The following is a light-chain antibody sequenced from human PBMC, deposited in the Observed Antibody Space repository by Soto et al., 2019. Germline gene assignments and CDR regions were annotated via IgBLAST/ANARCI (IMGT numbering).Light chain of an antibody. CDR3: SSYRSSIIPVV. V-gene: IGLV2-14*01. CDR1: RSDIGGYNY. CDR2: GVS. J-gene: IGLJ2*01. Sequence: QSALTQPASVSGSPGQSITISCTGTRSDIGGYNYVSWYQQHPGKAPKLMIYGVSNRPSGVSGRFFGSKSGNTASLTISGLPPEDEADYYCSSYRSSIIPVVFVGGTKLTVL.